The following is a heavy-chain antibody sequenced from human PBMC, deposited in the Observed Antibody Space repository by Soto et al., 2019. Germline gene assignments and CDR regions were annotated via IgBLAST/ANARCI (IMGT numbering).Heavy chain of an antibody. D-gene: IGHD6-6*01. CDR3: ARERYSSSSLSDY. CDR2: ISSSSSYI. Sequence: EVQLVESGGGLVKPGGSLRLSCAASGFTFSSYRMNCVRQAPGKGLEWVSSISSSSSYIYYADSVKGRFTIGRDNAKNSLDLQMKSMRAEDTAVYYCARERYSSSSLSDYWGQGTLVNVSS. J-gene: IGHJ4*02. V-gene: IGHV3-21*01. CDR1: GFTFSSYR.